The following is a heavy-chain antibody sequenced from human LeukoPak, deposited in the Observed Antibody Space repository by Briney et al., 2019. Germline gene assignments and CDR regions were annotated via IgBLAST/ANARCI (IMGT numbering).Heavy chain of an antibody. Sequence: SETLSLTCTVSGGSISSSSYYWGWIRQPPGKGLEWIGSIYYSGSTYYNPSLKSRVTISVDTSKNQFSLKLSSVTAADTAVYYCARRGSTETTFGLRRYYFDYWGQGTLVTVSS. CDR3: ARRGSTETTFGLRRYYFDY. J-gene: IGHJ4*02. CDR2: IYYSGST. V-gene: IGHV4-39*01. CDR1: GGSISSSSYY. D-gene: IGHD2/OR15-2a*01.